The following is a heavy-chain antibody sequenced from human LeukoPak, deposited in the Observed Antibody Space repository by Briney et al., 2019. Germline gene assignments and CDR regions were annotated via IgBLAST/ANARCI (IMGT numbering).Heavy chain of an antibody. Sequence: SETLSLTCAVYGGSFSGYYWNLIRQPPGKGLEWIGEINHSGSANYNPSLKSRVTISVDTSKNQFSLNLSSVTAADTAVYYCARARCXXXXCYPXWXXPXGXGXLVTVSS. CDR3: ARARCXXXXCYPXWXXP. J-gene: IGHJ5*02. V-gene: IGHV4-34*01. CDR1: GGSFSGYY. D-gene: IGHD2-15*01. CDR2: INHSGSA.